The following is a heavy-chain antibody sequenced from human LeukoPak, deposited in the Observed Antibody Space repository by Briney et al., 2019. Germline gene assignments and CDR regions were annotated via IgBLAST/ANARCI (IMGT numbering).Heavy chain of an antibody. Sequence: GGSLRLSCAASGFTFSSYWMHWVRQAPGKGLVWVSRINSDGSSTRYADSVKGRFTISRDNAKNSLYLQMNSLRAEDTAVYYCARGFGGSYFFYWGQGTLVTVSS. CDR2: INSDGSST. V-gene: IGHV3-74*01. CDR3: ARGFGGSYFFY. D-gene: IGHD1-26*01. J-gene: IGHJ4*02. CDR1: GFTFSSYW.